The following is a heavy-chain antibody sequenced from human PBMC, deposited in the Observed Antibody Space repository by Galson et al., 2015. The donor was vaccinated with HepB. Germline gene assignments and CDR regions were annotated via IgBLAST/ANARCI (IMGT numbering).Heavy chain of an antibody. V-gene: IGHV1-24*01. CDR3: AVVDTAMVTFDY. CDR2: FDPEDGET. J-gene: IGHJ4*02. Sequence: VKVSCKVSGYTLTELSMHWVRQAPGKGLEWMGGFDPEDGETIYAQKFQGRVTMTEATSTDTAYMELSSLRSEDTAVYYCAVVDTAMVTFDYWGQGTLVTVSS. CDR1: GYTLTELS. D-gene: IGHD5-18*01.